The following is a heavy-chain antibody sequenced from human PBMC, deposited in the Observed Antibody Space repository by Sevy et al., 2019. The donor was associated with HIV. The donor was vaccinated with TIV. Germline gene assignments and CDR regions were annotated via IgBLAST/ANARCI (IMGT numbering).Heavy chain of an antibody. CDR2: ISWNSGSI. J-gene: IGHJ6*02. CDR3: AKGATVYYYYYGMDV. D-gene: IGHD1-26*01. V-gene: IGHV3-9*01. Sequence: GGSLRLSCAASGFTFDDYAMHWVRQAPGKGLEWVSGISWNSGSIGYADSVKGRFTISRDNAKNSLYLQMNSLRAEDTALHYCAKGATVYYYYYGMDVWGQGTTVTVSS. CDR1: GFTFDDYA.